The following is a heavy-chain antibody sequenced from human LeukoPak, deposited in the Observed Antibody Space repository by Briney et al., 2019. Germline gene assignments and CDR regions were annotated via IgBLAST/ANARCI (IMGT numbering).Heavy chain of an antibody. CDR1: GDSIGSHY. CDR2: IFYVGST. D-gene: IGHD1-26*01. J-gene: IGHJ4*02. V-gene: IGHV4-59*11. Sequence: SETLSLTCTVSGDSIGSHYWSWIRQPPGKGLEWIGYIFYVGSTNYNPSLKSRVTISVDTSKSQFSLHLTSVTAADTAVYYCATSRSGSFYGVDYWGRGTLVTVSS. CDR3: ATSRSGSFYGVDY.